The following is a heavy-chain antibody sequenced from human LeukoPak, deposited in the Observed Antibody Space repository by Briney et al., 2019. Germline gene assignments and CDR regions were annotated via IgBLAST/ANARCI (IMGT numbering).Heavy chain of an antibody. CDR1: GGSISSGGYY. J-gene: IGHJ4*02. CDR2: IYYSGST. CDR3: ARDYYGSGSYQNYYDY. Sequence: SETLSLTCTASGGSISSGGYYWSWIRQHPGKGLEWIGYIYYSGSTYYNPSLKSRVTISVDTSKNQFSLQLNSVTPEDTAVYYCARDYYGSGSYQNYYDYWGQGTLVTVSS. D-gene: IGHD3-10*01. V-gene: IGHV4-31*03.